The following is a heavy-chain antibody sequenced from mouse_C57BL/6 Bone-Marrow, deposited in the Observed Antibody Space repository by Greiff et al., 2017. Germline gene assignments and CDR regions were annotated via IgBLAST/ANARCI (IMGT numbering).Heavy chain of an antibody. J-gene: IGHJ3*01. V-gene: IGHV10-1*01. CDR1: GFSFNTYA. CDR2: IRSKSNNYAT. CDR3: VPGVWFAY. Sequence: EVQLQQSGGGLVQPKGSLKLSCAASGFSFNTYAMNWVRQAPGKGLEWVARIRSKSNNYATYYADSVKDRFTISRDDSESMLYLQMNNLKTEDTAMYYCVPGVWFAYWGQGTLVTVSA.